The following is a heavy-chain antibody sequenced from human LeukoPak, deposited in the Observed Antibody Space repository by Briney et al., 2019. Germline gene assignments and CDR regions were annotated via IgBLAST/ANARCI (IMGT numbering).Heavy chain of an antibody. D-gene: IGHD3-22*01. J-gene: IGHJ4*02. Sequence: SGGSLRLSCAASGFTFSDYYMSWIRQAPGKGLEWVSYISSSGSTIYYADSVKGRFTISRDNAKNSLYLQMNSLRAEDTAVYYCARDRREFYCYDSSAQQPQDHWGQGTLVTVSS. CDR2: ISSSGSTI. V-gene: IGHV3-11*01. CDR1: GFTFSDYY. CDR3: ARDRREFYCYDSSAQQPQDH.